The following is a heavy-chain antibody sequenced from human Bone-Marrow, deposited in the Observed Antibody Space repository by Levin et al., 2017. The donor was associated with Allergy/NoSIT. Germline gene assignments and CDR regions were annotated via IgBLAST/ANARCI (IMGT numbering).Heavy chain of an antibody. D-gene: IGHD3-16*02. J-gene: IGHJ4*02. V-gene: IGHV1-2*02. CDR1: GYTFTGYF. CDR2: INPNNSGT. CDR3: YVWGNSRSGPFDS. Sequence: SGGSLRLSCKTSGYTFTGYFMHWIRQAPGHGLEWMGWINPNNSGTNFAQKFQGRVTLARDTSISTAYMEIHRLTSDDTAVYYCYVWGNSRSGPFDSWGQGTLVTVSS.